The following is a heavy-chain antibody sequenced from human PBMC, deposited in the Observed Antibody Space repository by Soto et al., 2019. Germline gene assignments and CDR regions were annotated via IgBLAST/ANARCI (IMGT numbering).Heavy chain of an antibody. CDR3: ARGTGIAVVPHWFDP. CDR2: IFYGGNT. CDR1: AASIHDYY. D-gene: IGHD6-19*01. V-gene: IGHV4-59*01. J-gene: IGHJ5*02. Sequence: QVQLQESGPGLVKPSETLSLTCTVSAASIHDYYWSWIRQPPGKGLEWIGYIFYGGNTKYNPSLKSRVTISVDTSKSQFSLKLNSVTAAHTAVYYCARGTGIAVVPHWFDPWGQGTLVTVSS.